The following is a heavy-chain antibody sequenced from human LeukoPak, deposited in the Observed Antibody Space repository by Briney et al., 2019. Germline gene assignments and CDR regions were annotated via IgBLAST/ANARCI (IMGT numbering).Heavy chain of an antibody. CDR3: ARQNDSGSYYVDAFDI. V-gene: IGHV4-39*01. Sequence: SETLSLTCTVSGGSISSSSYYWGWIRQPPGKGLEWIGSIYYSGSTYYNPSLKSRVTISVDTSKNQFSLKLSSVTAADTAVYYCARQNDSGSYYVDAFDIWGQGTTVTVSS. D-gene: IGHD1-26*01. CDR1: GGSISSSSYY. J-gene: IGHJ3*02. CDR2: IYYSGST.